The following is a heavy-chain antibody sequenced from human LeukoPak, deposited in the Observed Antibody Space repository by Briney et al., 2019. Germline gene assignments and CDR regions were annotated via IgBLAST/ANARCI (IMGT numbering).Heavy chain of an antibody. CDR3: ARVVGATITDYYYYYYMDV. Sequence: ASVKVSCKASGDTLTNYAINWVRQAPGQGLEWMAWINTQTGHPTYAQAFTGRFAFSLDTSVSTAYLQINSLEPEDTAVYYCARVVGATITDYYYYYYMDVWGKGTTVTISS. D-gene: IGHD1-26*01. CDR2: INTQTGHP. J-gene: IGHJ6*03. V-gene: IGHV7-4-1*02. CDR1: GDTLTNYA.